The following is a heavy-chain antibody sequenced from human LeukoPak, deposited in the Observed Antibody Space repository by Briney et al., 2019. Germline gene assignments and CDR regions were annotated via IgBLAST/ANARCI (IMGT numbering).Heavy chain of an antibody. J-gene: IGHJ4*02. CDR3: AGPPQAGPFDH. Sequence: GGSLRLSCAASGFTFSSYWMSWVRQAPGKGLEWVANIKQDGSEKYYVDSVKGRFTISRDNAKNSLYLHMNSLRVDDTAVYYCAGPPQAGPFDHWGQGTQVTVSS. V-gene: IGHV3-7*01. CDR1: GFTFSSYW. D-gene: IGHD6-19*01. CDR2: IKQDGSEK.